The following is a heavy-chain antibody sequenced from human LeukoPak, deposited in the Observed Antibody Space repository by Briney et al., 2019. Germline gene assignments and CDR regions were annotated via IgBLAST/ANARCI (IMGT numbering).Heavy chain of an antibody. Sequence: GGSLRLSCAASGFTFSSYGMHWVRQAPGKGLEWVAVIWYDGSNKYYADSVKGRFTISRDNSKNTLYPQMNSLRAEDTAVYYCAKGHYPDDYWGQGTLVTVSS. D-gene: IGHD3-10*01. V-gene: IGHV3-33*06. CDR2: IWYDGSNK. CDR3: AKGHYPDDY. CDR1: GFTFSSYG. J-gene: IGHJ4*02.